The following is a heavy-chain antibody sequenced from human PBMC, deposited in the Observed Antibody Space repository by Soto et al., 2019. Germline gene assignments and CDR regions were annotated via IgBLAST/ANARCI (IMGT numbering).Heavy chain of an antibody. J-gene: IGHJ4*02. V-gene: IGHV3-48*02. CDR2: ISSSSSTI. Sequence: GGSLRLSCAASGFTFSSYSMNWVRQAPGKGLEWVSYISSSSSTIYYADSVKGRFTISRDNAKNSLYLQMNSLRDEDTAVYYCARGNVDSSSWYGLGVTDYFDYWGQGTLVTVSS. CDR3: ARGNVDSSSWYGLGVTDYFDY. CDR1: GFTFSSYS. D-gene: IGHD6-13*01.